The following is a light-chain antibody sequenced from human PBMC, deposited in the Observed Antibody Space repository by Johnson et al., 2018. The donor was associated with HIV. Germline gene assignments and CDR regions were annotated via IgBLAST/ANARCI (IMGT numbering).Light chain of an antibody. CDR1: SSNIGNNY. CDR2: ENN. J-gene: IGLJ1*01. Sequence: QSVLTQPPSVSAAPGQKVTISCSGSSSNIGNNYVSWYQQLPGTAPKLLIYENNKRPSGIPDRFSGSKSGTSATLGITGLQTGYEADYYCGTWDSSLSADSYVFGSGTKVTVL. CDR3: GTWDSSLSADSYV. V-gene: IGLV1-51*01.